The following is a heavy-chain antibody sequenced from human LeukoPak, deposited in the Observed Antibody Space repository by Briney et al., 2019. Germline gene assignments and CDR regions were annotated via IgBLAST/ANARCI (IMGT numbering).Heavy chain of an antibody. Sequence: PGGSLRLSCAASGFTFSSYGMSWVRQAPGKGMEWVSAISGSGGSTYYADSVKGRFTISRDNSKNTLYLQMNSLRAEDTAVYYCAQCTVIREDYWGQGTLVTVSS. D-gene: IGHD4-11*01. CDR2: ISGSGGST. V-gene: IGHV3-23*01. CDR3: AQCTVIREDY. CDR1: GFTFSSYG. J-gene: IGHJ4*02.